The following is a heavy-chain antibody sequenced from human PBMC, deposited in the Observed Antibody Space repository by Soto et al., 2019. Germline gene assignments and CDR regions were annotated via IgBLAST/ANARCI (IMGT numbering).Heavy chain of an antibody. J-gene: IGHJ5*02. CDR1: GLTFSSYW. D-gene: IGHD3-3*01. Sequence: EGQLVESGGGLVQPGGSLRLSCEASGLTFSSYWMTWVRQAPGKGLEWVADIKPDGSEKYYVESVEGRFTISRNIAKKSIYLEMNSLRVEDTAVYYCARSITTLGVVTISDDNWFDPWGQGTPVTVSS. CDR3: ARSITTLGVVTISDDNWFDP. CDR2: IKPDGSEK. V-gene: IGHV3-7*03.